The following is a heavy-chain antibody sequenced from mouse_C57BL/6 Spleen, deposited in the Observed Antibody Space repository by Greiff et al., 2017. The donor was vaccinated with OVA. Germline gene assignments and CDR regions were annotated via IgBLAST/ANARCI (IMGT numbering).Heavy chain of an antibody. CDR1: GYTFTSYW. D-gene: IGHD2-2*01. CDR2: IDPSDSYT. Sequence: QVQLQQPGAELVMPGASVKLSCKASGYTFTSYWMHWVKQRPGPGLEWIGEIDPSDSYTNYNQKFKGKSTLTVDKSSSTAYMQLSSLTSEDSAVYYCARSGYDRSWFAYWGQGTLVTVSA. V-gene: IGHV1-69*01. J-gene: IGHJ3*01. CDR3: ARSGYDRSWFAY.